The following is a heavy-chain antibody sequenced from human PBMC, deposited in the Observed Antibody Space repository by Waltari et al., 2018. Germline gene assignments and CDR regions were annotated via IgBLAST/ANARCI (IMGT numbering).Heavy chain of an antibody. Sequence: QLQLQESGPGLVKPSETLSLTCTVSGGSISSSSYYWGWIRQPPGKGLEWIGSIYYSGTTYYNPALKGRVTISVDTSKNQFSLKLSSVTAADTAVYYCARPRQWLIYGLFDAFDIWGQGTMVTVSS. V-gene: IGHV4-39*01. CDR2: IYYSGTT. J-gene: IGHJ3*02. CDR3: ARPRQWLIYGLFDAFDI. CDR1: GGSISSSSYY. D-gene: IGHD6-19*01.